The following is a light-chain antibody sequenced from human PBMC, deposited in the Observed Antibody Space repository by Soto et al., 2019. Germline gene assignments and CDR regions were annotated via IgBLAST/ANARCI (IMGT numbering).Light chain of an antibody. CDR3: MESIQLPPA. CDR2: EVS. Sequence: DIELTHSPDSLSVSLDTRATINCTSSQSVLYSSNNKTYLYWYLQKPGQPPQLLIYEVSNRFSGVPDRFSGSGSGTDFTLKISRVEAEDVGVYYCMESIQLPPAFGGGAKVDIK. J-gene: IGKJ4*01. CDR1: QSVLYSSNNKTY. V-gene: IGKV2D-29*01.